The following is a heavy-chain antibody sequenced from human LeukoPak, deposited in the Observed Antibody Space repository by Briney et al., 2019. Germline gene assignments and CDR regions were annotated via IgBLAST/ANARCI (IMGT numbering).Heavy chain of an antibody. J-gene: IGHJ4*02. CDR1: GFNFSSYV. CDR3: AKAIAASHNAPVC. V-gene: IGHV3-33*06. Sequence: GRALRLSRPSSGFNFSSYVMHWLRPAPGKGGDGVGIAWYDGGKKYYADSVKGRFTISRDNSKNTLYLQMISMRVEDTAVYYCAKAIAASHNAPVCWGEGTLVTVAS. CDR2: AWYDGGKK. D-gene: IGHD6-13*01.